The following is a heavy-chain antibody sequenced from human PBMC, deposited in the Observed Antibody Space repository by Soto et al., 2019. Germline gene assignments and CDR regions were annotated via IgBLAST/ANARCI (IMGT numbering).Heavy chain of an antibody. CDR3: ARGPPFH. Sequence: SETLSLTCAVSGGSISSGGYSWSWIRQPPGKGLEWIGYIYHSGSTYYNPSLKSRVTISVDKSKNQFSLKLSSLTAADTAVYYCARGPPFHWGQGTLVTVSS. D-gene: IGHD3-16*01. J-gene: IGHJ4*02. CDR1: GGSISSGGYS. V-gene: IGHV4-30-2*01. CDR2: IYHSGST.